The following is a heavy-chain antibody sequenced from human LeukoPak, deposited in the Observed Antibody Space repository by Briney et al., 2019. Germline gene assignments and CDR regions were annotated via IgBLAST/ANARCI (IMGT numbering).Heavy chain of an antibody. Sequence: SETPSLTCTVSGGSISSSSYYWGWIRQPPGKGLEWIGSIYYSGSTYYNPSLKSRVTISVDTSKNQFSLKLSSVTAADTAVYYCARNYCSSTSCYFGIYYYYYMDVWGKGTTVTVSS. CDR3: ARNYCSSTSCYFGIYYYYYMDV. D-gene: IGHD2-2*01. CDR2: IYYSGST. V-gene: IGHV4-39*01. CDR1: GGSISSSSYY. J-gene: IGHJ6*03.